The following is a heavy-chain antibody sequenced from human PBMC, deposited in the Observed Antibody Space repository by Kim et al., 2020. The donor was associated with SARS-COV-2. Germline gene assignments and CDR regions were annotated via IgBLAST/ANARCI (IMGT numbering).Heavy chain of an antibody. J-gene: IGHJ3*01. CDR2: VLSSGGNT. Sequence: GGSLRLSCAASGFTFRNYALAGVRQAPGKGLEWPSVVLSSGGNTNYADSVKGRFTISRDNSKNTVYLQMNSLRVEDTALYYCAKVRWITGTTNAFDVWGQGTMVTVSS. D-gene: IGHD1-7*01. CDR3: AKVRWITGTTNAFDV. V-gene: IGHV3-23*01. CDR1: GFTFRNYA.